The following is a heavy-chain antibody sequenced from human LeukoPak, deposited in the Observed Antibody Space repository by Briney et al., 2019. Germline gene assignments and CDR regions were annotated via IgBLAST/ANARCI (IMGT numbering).Heavy chain of an antibody. Sequence: ASVKVSCKASGYTFTSYYMHWVRQAPGQGLEWMGGFDPEDGETIYAQKFQGRVTMTEDTSTDTAYMELSSLRSEDTAVYYCATETIPPPGQGYYWGQGTLVTVSS. CDR2: FDPEDGET. CDR1: GYTFTSYY. CDR3: ATETIPPPGQGYY. D-gene: IGHD4/OR15-4a*01. V-gene: IGHV1-24*01. J-gene: IGHJ4*02.